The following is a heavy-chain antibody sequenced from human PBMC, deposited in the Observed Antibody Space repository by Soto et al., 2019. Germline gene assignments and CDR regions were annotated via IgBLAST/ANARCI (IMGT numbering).Heavy chain of an antibody. J-gene: IGHJ4*02. CDR1: GFTFSSYA. CDR2: ISGSGGST. V-gene: IGHV3-23*01. Sequence: GGSLRLSCAASGFTFSSYAMSWVRQAPGKGLEWVSAISGSGGSTYYADSVKGRFTISRDNSKNTLYLQMNSLRAEDTAVYYCARRRAYDILTGYPDYWGQGXLVTVYS. CDR3: ARRRAYDILTGYPDY. D-gene: IGHD3-9*01.